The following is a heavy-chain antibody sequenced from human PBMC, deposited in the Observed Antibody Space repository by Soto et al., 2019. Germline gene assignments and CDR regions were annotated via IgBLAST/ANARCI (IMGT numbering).Heavy chain of an antibody. D-gene: IGHD3-10*01. J-gene: IGHJ6*02. V-gene: IGHV4-34*01. Sequence: SETLSLTCAVYGGSFSGYYWSWIRQPPGKGLEWIGEINHSGSTNYNPSLKSRVTISVDTSKNQFSLKLSSVTAADTAVYYCARGIMVRGVIIFERRFYYGMDVWGQGTTVTVSS. CDR3: ARGIMVRGVIIFERRFYYGMDV. CDR2: INHSGST. CDR1: GGSFSGYY.